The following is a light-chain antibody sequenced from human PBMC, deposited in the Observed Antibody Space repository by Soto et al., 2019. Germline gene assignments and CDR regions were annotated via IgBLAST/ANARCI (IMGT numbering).Light chain of an antibody. CDR2: EVS. CDR3: SSYAGSNNYV. Sequence: LTQPPSASGSPGQSVTISCTGTSSDVGGYDFVSWYQQHPGKAPKLMIHEVSKRPSGVPDRFSGSKSGNTASLTVSGLQAEDEADYYCSSYAGSNNYVFGTGTKVTVL. J-gene: IGLJ1*01. CDR1: SSDVGGYDF. V-gene: IGLV2-8*01.